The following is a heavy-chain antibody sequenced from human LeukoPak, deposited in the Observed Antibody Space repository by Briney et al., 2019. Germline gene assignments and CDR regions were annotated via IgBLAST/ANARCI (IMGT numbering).Heavy chain of an antibody. J-gene: IGHJ4*02. CDR1: GFTFSSYE. D-gene: IGHD3-3*01. CDR3: ARDGDFWSGYSTLDY. CDR2: ISSSGSTI. V-gene: IGHV3-48*03. Sequence: GGSLRLSCAASGFTFSSYEMNWVRQAPGKGLEWVSYISSSGSTIYYADSVKGRFTISRDNAKNSLYLQMNSLRAEDTAVYYCARDGDFWSGYSTLDYWGQGTLVTVSS.